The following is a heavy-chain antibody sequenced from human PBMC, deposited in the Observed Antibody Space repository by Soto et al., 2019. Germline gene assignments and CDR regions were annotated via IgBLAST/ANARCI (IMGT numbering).Heavy chain of an antibody. CDR2: IYSSGTT. J-gene: IGHJ4*02. Sequence: SETLSLTCTFSGDSITTDYWSWIRQPPGKGLEWIGYIYSSGTTNYNPSLENRVIMSIYTSNKKFSLKLNSVTAADTAVYYCERVKADYYLWSGYYSVLYYFDYWGQGTLVTVSS. V-gene: IGHV4-59*01. CDR3: ERVKADYYLWSGYYSVLYYFDY. D-gene: IGHD3-3*01. CDR1: GDSITTDY.